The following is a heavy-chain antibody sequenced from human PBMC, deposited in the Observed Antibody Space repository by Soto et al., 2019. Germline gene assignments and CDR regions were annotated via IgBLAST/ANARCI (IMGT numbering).Heavy chain of an antibody. CDR3: ARSPTFLDRFDP. J-gene: IGHJ5*02. CDR1: GGSMSGYY. V-gene: IGHV4-59*01. CDR2: IYYSGST. D-gene: IGHD3-3*01. Sequence: NPSETLSLTCAVSGGSMSGYYWNWIRQPPGEGLQWIGNIYYSGSTNYNPSLKSRVTISVDTSKNHFSLKLNSVTAADTAVYYCARSPTFLDRFDPWGQGTLVTVSS.